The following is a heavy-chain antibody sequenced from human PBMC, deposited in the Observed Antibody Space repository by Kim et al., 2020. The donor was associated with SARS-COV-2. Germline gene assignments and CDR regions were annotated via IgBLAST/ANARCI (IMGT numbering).Heavy chain of an antibody. CDR1: GFTFSSYS. CDR2: ISSSSSTI. V-gene: IGHV3-48*02. J-gene: IGHJ6*02. CDR3: ARDGDFDWLFCNYYYGMDV. D-gene: IGHD3-9*01. Sequence: GGSLRLSCAASGFTFSSYSMNWVRQAPGKGLEWVSYISSSSSTIYYADSVKGRFTISRDNAKNSLYLQMNILRDEDTAVYYCARDGDFDWLFCNYYYGMDVWGQGTSVTVSS.